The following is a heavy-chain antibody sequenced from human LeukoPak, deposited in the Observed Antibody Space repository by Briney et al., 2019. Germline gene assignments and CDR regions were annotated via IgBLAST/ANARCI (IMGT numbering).Heavy chain of an antibody. J-gene: IGHJ1*01. CDR1: GYTLTELS. CDR3: ATKDSSSWYWYFQH. Sequence: ASVKVSCKVSGYTLTELSMHWVRQAPGKGLEWMGGFDPEDGETIYAQKFQGRVTMTEDTSTDTAYMELSSLRSEDTAVYYCATKDSSSWYWYFQHWGQGTLVTVSS. D-gene: IGHD6-13*01. CDR2: FDPEDGET. V-gene: IGHV1-24*01.